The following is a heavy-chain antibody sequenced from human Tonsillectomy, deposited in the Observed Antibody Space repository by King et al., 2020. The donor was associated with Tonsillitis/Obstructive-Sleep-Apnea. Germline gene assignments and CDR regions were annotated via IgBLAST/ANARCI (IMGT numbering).Heavy chain of an antibody. D-gene: IGHD3-3*01. Sequence: VQLVESGGGLVQPGRSLRLSCAASGFTFGDYAMHWVRQTPGKGLEWVSGISWNSGRIGYADSVKGRFTISRDNAKNSLYLQMNSLRSEDTALYHCARGTDPITIFEAWFDPWGQGTLVTVSS. CDR3: ARGTDPITIFEAWFDP. J-gene: IGHJ5*02. CDR2: ISWNSGRI. V-gene: IGHV3-9*01. CDR1: GFTFGDYA.